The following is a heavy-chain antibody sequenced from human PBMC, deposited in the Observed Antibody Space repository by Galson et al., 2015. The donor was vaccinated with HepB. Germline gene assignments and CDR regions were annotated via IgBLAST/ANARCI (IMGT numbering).Heavy chain of an antibody. CDR1: GFTFSSYG. Sequence: SLRLSCAASGFTFSSYGMHWVRQAPGKGLEWVAVISYDGSNKYYADSVKGRFTISRDNSKNTLYLQMNSLRAEDTAVYYCAKVGIAVAGDFDYWGQGTLVTVSS. D-gene: IGHD6-19*01. V-gene: IGHV3-30*18. CDR3: AKVGIAVAGDFDY. CDR2: ISYDGSNK. J-gene: IGHJ4*02.